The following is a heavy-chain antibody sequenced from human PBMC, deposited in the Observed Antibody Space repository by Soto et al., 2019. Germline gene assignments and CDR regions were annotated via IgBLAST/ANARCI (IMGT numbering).Heavy chain of an antibody. D-gene: IGHD3-10*01. CDR2: INHSGST. Sequence: SETLSLTCAVYGGSFSGYYWSRIRQPPGKGLEWIGEINHSGSTNYNPSLKSRVTISVDTSKNQFSLKLSSVTAADTAVYYCARRTTMVRGVTPYGMDVWGQGTTVTVSS. CDR1: GGSFSGYY. J-gene: IGHJ6*02. CDR3: ARRTTMVRGVTPYGMDV. V-gene: IGHV4-34*01.